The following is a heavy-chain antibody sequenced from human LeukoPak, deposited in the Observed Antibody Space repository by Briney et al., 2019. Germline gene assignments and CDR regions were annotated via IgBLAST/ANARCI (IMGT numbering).Heavy chain of an antibody. Sequence: SETLSLTCTVSGGSISSYYWSWIRQPLGKGLEWIGYIYYSGSTNYNPSLKSRVTISVDTSKNQFSLKLSSVTAADTAVYYCAGQYYYDTSGYPMPWGHGTLVTVSS. CDR1: GGSISSYY. D-gene: IGHD3-22*01. CDR3: AGQYYYDTSGYPMP. CDR2: IYYSGST. V-gene: IGHV4-59*01. J-gene: IGHJ5*02.